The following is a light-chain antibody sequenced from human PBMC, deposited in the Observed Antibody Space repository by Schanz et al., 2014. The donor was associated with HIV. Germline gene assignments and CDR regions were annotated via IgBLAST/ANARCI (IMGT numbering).Light chain of an antibody. V-gene: IGLV2-14*02. CDR2: DVS. CDR3: SSYAGSNNFV. Sequence: QSALTQPASVSGSPGQSITISCTGTSSDVGNYLLVSWYQQHPGKAPKLMIYDVSNRPSGVSNRFSGSKSGNTASLAISGLQTEDEADYYCSSYAGSNNFVFGGGTQLTVL. CDR1: SSDVGNYLL. J-gene: IGLJ2*01.